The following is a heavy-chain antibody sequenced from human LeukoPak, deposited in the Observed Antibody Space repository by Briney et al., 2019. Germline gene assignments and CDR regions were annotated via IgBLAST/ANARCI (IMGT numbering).Heavy chain of an antibody. CDR2: ISGSGGST. D-gene: IGHD1-14*01. CDR1: GFTFSSYG. J-gene: IGHJ4*02. Sequence: GGSLRLSCAASGFTFSSYGMSWVRQAPGKGLEWVSAISGSGGSTYYADSVKGRFTISRDNSKNTLYLQMNSLRAEDTAVYYCAKDGTWYSDYFDYWGQGTLVTVSS. CDR3: AKDGTWYSDYFDY. V-gene: IGHV3-23*01.